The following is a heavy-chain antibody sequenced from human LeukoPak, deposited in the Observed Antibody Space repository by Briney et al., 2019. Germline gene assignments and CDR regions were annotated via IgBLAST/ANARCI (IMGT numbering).Heavy chain of an antibody. CDR2: ISSSTSRI. CDR3: ARAYCSSTSCNYYFDY. D-gene: IGHD2-2*01. Sequence: GGSLRLSCAAPGFTFSSYGMNWVRQAPGKGLEWVSSISSSTSRIYYADSVKGRVTISRDNAKNSLYLQMNSLRAEDTAVYYCARAYCSSTSCNYYFDYWGQGTLVTVSS. CDR1: GFTFSSYG. V-gene: IGHV3-21*01. J-gene: IGHJ4*02.